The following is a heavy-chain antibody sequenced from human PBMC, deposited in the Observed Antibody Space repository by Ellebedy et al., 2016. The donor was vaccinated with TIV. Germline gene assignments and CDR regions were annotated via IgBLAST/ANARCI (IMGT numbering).Heavy chain of an antibody. D-gene: IGHD3-9*01. J-gene: IGHJ4*02. CDR1: GFTFSSYA. V-gene: IGHV3-23*01. CDR2: ISGSSGST. CDR3: AKDGSLRYFDWFGDY. Sequence: GGSLRFSCAASGFTFSSYAMSWVRQAPGKGLEWVSVISGSSGSTYYADSVKGRFTISRDNSKNTLYLQMNSLRAEDTAVYYCAKDGSLRYFDWFGDYWGQGTLVTVSS.